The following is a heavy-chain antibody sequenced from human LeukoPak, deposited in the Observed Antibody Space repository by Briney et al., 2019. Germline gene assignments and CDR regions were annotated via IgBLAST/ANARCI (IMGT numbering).Heavy chain of an antibody. Sequence: PGGSLRLSCAASGFTFSSYGMSWVRQAPGKGLEWVSAISGSGGSTYYADSVKGRFTISRDNSKNTLYLQMNSLRAEDTAVYYCAKDGSSGDYVWGSYRYPFDYWGQGTLVTVSS. V-gene: IGHV3-23*01. CDR2: ISGSGGST. CDR3: AKDGSSGDYVWGSYRYPFDY. D-gene: IGHD3-16*02. CDR1: GFTFSSYG. J-gene: IGHJ4*02.